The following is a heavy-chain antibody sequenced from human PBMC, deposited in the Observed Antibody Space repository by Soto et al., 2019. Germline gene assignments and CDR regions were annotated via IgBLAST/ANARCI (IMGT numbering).Heavy chain of an antibody. CDR3: ARGVGLLAHFDY. D-gene: IGHD3-10*01. CDR1: GVTVSSYA. CDR2: IIPLLGMA. J-gene: IGHJ4*02. Sequence: QVQLVQSGAEVKKPGSSVKVSCKASGVTVSSYAISWVRQAPGQGLEWMGGIIPLLGMANYAENFQGRVTITADDSTNTAYMELTSLRSEDTAVDYCARGVGLLAHFDYWGQGTLVTVSS. V-gene: IGHV1-69*01.